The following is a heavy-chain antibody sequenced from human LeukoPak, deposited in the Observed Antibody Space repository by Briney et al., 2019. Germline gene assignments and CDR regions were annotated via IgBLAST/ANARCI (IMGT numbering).Heavy chain of an antibody. Sequence: ASVKVSCKASGYTFTSYAMHWVRQAPGQRLEWMGWINAGNGNTKYSQKFQGRVTITRDTSASTAYMELSSLRSEDTAVYYCATWDISGAYRAFHLWGQGTVDTVSS. J-gene: IGHJ3*01. CDR2: INAGNGNT. CDR3: ATWDISGAYRAFHL. V-gene: IGHV1-3*01. CDR1: GYTFTSYA. D-gene: IGHD1-26*01.